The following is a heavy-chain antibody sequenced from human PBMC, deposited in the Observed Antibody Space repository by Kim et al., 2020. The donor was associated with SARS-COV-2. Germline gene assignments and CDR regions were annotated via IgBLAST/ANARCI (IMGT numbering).Heavy chain of an antibody. CDR2: IYYSGST. CDR1: GGSISSSSYY. CDR3: ASGDYGDSLRYWYYYYGMDV. Sequence: SETLSLTCTVSGGSISSSSYYWGWIRQPPGKGLEWIGSIYYSGSTYYNPSLKSRVTISVDTSKNQFSLKLSSVTAADTAVYYCASGDYGDSLRYWYYYYGMDVWGQGTTVTVSS. D-gene: IGHD4-17*01. J-gene: IGHJ6*02. V-gene: IGHV4-39*01.